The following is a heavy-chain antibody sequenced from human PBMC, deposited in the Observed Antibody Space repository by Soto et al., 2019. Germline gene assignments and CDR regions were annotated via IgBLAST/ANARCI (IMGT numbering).Heavy chain of an antibody. CDR1: GGTFSTYS. CDR2: IIHMLGVR. Sequence: QVQLVQSGAEVKKPGSSVKVSCKDSGGTFSTYSMFWVRQAPGQGLEWMGRIIHMLGVRNDAQRFQDRVTITEEKATATVHMELRSLRSEDTALYYCTIGIWSGAVFDIWGQGTMVTVSS. D-gene: IGHD3-3*02. CDR3: TIGIWSGAVFDI. J-gene: IGHJ3*02. V-gene: IGHV1-69*02.